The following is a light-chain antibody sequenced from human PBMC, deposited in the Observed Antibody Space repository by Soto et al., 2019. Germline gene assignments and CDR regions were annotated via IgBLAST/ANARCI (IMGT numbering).Light chain of an antibody. J-gene: IGLJ2*01. CDR3: CSYAGSSTPVV. Sequence: QSALTQPASVSGSPGQSITISCTGTSSDVGSYNLVSWYQQHPDKAPKLMIYEVSKRPSGVSNRFSGSKSGNTASLTISGVQAEDEADYYCCSYAGSSTPVVFGGGTKLTVL. V-gene: IGLV2-23*02. CDR1: SSDVGSYNL. CDR2: EVS.